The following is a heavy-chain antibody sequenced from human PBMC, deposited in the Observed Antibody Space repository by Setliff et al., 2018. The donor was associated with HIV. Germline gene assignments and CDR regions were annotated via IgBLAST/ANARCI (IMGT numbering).Heavy chain of an antibody. CDR2: IYTSGST. CDR1: GGSISSYY. Sequence: SETLSLTCTVSGGSISSYYWSWIRQLAGKGLEWIGRIYTSGSTNYNPSLKSRVTMSVDTSKNQFSLKLSSVTAADTAVYYCARDRGDRDRDYWYFDLWGRGTLVTVSS. V-gene: IGHV4-4*07. CDR3: ARDRGDRDRDYWYFDL. D-gene: IGHD3-16*02. J-gene: IGHJ2*01.